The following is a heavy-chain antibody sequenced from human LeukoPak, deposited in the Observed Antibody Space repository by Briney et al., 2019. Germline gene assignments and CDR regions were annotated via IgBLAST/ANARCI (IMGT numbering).Heavy chain of an antibody. CDR1: GYTFTGYY. CDR2: INPNSGGT. Sequence: ASVKVSCKASGYTFTGYYMHWVRQAPGQGLEWMGWINPNSGGTNYAQKFQGRVTMTRDTSISTAYMELSRLRSDDTAVYYCARPLRSSWYEVDNWFDPWGREPWSPSPQ. V-gene: IGHV1-2*02. CDR3: ARPLRSSWYEVDNWFDP. J-gene: IGHJ5*02. D-gene: IGHD6-13*01.